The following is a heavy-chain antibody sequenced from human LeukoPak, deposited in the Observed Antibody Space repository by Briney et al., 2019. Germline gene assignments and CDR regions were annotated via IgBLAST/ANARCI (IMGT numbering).Heavy chain of an antibody. D-gene: IGHD5-18*01. CDR3: ARDLGGYGYGYNY. Sequence: PGGSLRLSCAASGFTFSSYSMNWVRQAPGKGLEWVSYISSSSSTIYYADSVKGRFTISRDNAKNSLYLQMNSLRAEDTAVCYCARDLGGYGYGYNYWGQGTLVTVSS. CDR1: GFTFSSYS. CDR2: ISSSSSTI. V-gene: IGHV3-48*01. J-gene: IGHJ4*02.